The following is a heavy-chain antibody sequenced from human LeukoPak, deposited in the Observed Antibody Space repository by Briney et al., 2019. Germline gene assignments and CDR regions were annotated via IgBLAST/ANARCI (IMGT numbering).Heavy chain of an antibody. V-gene: IGHV3-20*04. J-gene: IGHJ4*02. CDR2: INWNGGST. Sequence: GGSLRLSCAASGFTFDDYDMSWVRQAPGKGLEWVSGINWNGGSTGYADSVKGRFTISRDNAKNSLYLQMNSLRSEDTAIYYCAREDSTGYPDYWGQGTLVTVSS. CDR1: GFTFDDYD. CDR3: AREDSTGYPDY. D-gene: IGHD3-22*01.